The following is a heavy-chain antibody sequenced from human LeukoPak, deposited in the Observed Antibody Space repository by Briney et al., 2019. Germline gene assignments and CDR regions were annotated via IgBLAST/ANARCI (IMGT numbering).Heavy chain of an antibody. CDR1: GFTFSSYS. CDR3: AKSSASFTSYFDS. Sequence: GGSLRLSCAASGFTFSSYSMNWVRQAPGKGLEWVSSISSSSSYIYYADSVKGRFTISRDNSKNTVFLQMNSLRAEDTGIYYCAKSSASFTSYFDSWGQGTLVTVSS. J-gene: IGHJ4*02. V-gene: IGHV3-21*04. CDR2: ISSSSSYI. D-gene: IGHD2-2*01.